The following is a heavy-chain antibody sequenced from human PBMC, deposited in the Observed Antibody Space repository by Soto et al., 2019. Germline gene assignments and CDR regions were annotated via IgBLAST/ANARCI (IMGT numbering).Heavy chain of an antibody. J-gene: IGHJ6*03. Sequence: ASVKVSCKASGYTFTSYAMHWVRQAPGQRLEWMGWMNADSGNTGYAQKFQGRVTITRNTSISTAYMELSSLRSEDTAVYYCTMVRGDYYYYMDVWGKGTTVTVSS. V-gene: IGHV1-8*03. CDR2: MNADSGNT. CDR3: TMVRGDYYYYMDV. CDR1: GYTFTSYA. D-gene: IGHD3-10*01.